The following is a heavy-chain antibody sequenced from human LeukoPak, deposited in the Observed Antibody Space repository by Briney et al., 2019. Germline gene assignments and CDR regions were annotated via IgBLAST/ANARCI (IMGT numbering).Heavy chain of an antibody. Sequence: SVKVSCKASGYTFTSYDINWVRQAPGQGLEWVGRIIPLLGVTNHAQKLQGRVTVTADPATNTAYMELSSLIPDDTAVYYCARARTMITFGGVRHAFDIWGQGTLVTVSS. CDR3: ARARTMITFGGVRHAFDI. CDR1: GYTFTSYD. J-gene: IGHJ3*02. CDR2: IIPLLGVT. D-gene: IGHD3-16*01. V-gene: IGHV1-69*04.